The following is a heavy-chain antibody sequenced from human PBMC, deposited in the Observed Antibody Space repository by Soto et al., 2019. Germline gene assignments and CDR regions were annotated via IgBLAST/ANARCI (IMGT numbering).Heavy chain of an antibody. Sequence: SQTLSLTCVISGYSVSSNSAAWNWIRQSPSRGLEWLGRTYYRSKWYNDYAVSVKSRITINPDTSKNQFSLQLNSVTPEDTAVYYCARDLSRYSYGLYYFDYWGQGTLVTVSS. V-gene: IGHV6-1*01. D-gene: IGHD5-18*01. CDR1: GYSVSSNSAA. CDR3: ARDLSRYSYGLYYFDY. J-gene: IGHJ4*02. CDR2: TYYRSKWYN.